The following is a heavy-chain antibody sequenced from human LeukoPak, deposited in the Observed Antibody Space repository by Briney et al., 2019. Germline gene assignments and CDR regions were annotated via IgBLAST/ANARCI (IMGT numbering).Heavy chain of an antibody. CDR2: INHSGST. D-gene: IGHD3-3*01. CDR3: ARQLAPPYDFWSGYYGGGPYYFDY. CDR1: GGSFSGYY. J-gene: IGHJ4*02. Sequence: KPSETLSLTCAVYGGSFSGYYWSWIRQPPGKGLEWIGEINHSGSTNYNPSLKSRVTISVDTSKNQFSLKLSSVTAADTAVYYCARQLAPPYDFWSGYYGGGPYYFDYWGQGTLVTVSS. V-gene: IGHV4-34*01.